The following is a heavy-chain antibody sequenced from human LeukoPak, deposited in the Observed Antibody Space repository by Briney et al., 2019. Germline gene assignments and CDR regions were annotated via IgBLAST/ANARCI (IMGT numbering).Heavy chain of an antibody. CDR2: IYTRST. V-gene: IGHV4-61*02. Sequence: SETLSLTCTVSGGSISSGSYYWSWIRQPAGKGLEWIGRIYTRSTNYNPSPHRRVTISVDTSKNQISLKLSSVTAADTAVYYCVRSRAEATYYFDYWGQGTLVTVSS. CDR1: GGSISSGSYY. CDR3: VRSRAEATYYFDY. J-gene: IGHJ4*02.